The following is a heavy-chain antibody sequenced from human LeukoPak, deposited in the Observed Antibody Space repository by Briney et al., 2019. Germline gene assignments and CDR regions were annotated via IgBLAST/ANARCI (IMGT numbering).Heavy chain of an antibody. Sequence: EASVKVSCKASGYTFSSYYMHWVRQAPGQGLEWMGIISPSGDYTRYAQKLQGRVSMTLDTSTSTAYMELRSLRSEDTAVYYCARVEPAAGTFYFDYWGQGTLVTVSS. J-gene: IGHJ4*02. D-gene: IGHD6-13*01. CDR1: GYTFSSYY. CDR3: ARVEPAAGTFYFDY. CDR2: ISPSGDYT. V-gene: IGHV1-46*04.